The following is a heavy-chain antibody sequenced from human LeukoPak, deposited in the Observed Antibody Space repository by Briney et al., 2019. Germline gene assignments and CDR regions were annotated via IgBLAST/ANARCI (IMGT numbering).Heavy chain of an antibody. CDR1: GFTFSSYE. D-gene: IGHD5-18*01. CDR2: INRDGSST. Sequence: HPGGSLRLSCAASGFTFSSYEMNWVRQAPGKGLVWVSRINRDGSSTSYADSVKGRFTISRDNAKNTLYLQMNSLRAEDTAVYYCARGGGYSYGSFDYWGQGTLVTVSS. J-gene: IGHJ4*02. V-gene: IGHV3-74*01. CDR3: ARGGGYSYGSFDY.